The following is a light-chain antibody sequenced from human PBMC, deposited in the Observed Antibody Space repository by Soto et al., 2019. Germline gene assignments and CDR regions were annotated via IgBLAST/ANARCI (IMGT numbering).Light chain of an antibody. CDR1: QSISSY. J-gene: IGKJ4*01. CDR2: AAS. V-gene: IGKV1-39*01. CDR3: QQSYSTPS. Sequence: DIQMIQSPSSLSASVGDRVTITCRASQSISSYLNWYQQKPGKAPKLLIYAASSFQSGVPSRFSGSGSGTDFTLTISSLQPEDFATYYCQQSYSTPSFGGGTKVDIK.